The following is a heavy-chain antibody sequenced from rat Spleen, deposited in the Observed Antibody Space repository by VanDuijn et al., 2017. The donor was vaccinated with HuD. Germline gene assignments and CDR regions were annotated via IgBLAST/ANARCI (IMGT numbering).Heavy chain of an antibody. V-gene: IGHV5-29*01. CDR1: GFTFSDNY. CDR2: ISYDGSST. Sequence: EVQLVESDGGLVQPGRSLKLSCAASGFTFSDNYMAWVRQAPTKGLEWVATISYDGSSTYYRDSVKGRFSISRDDAKSTLYLQMDSLRSEDTATYHCARAGYLRDWYFDFWGPGAMVTVSS. J-gene: IGHJ1*01. D-gene: IGHD2-2*01. CDR3: ARAGYLRDWYFDF.